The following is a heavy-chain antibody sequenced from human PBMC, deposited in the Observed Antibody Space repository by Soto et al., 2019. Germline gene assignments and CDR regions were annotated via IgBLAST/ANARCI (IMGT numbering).Heavy chain of an antibody. Sequence: GASVRVACKASGYTFTSYGISWVRQAPGQGLEWMGWISAYNGNTNYAQKLQGRVTMTTDTSTSTAYMELRSLRSDDTAVYYCARDLRYLSPDWFGPWGQGTLVTVSS. V-gene: IGHV1-18*01. CDR2: ISAYNGNT. CDR3: ARDLRYLSPDWFGP. J-gene: IGHJ5*02. D-gene: IGHD3-9*01. CDR1: GYTFTSYG.